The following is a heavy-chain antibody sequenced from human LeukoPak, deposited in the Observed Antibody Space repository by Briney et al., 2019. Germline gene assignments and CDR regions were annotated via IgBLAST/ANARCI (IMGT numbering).Heavy chain of an antibody. V-gene: IGHV1-2*02. CDR3: TRANTGFEAFDY. CDR1: GYTFIGYY. Sequence: ASVKVSCKASGYTFIGYYLHWVRQAPGQGLEWMGWINPNSGGTNYAQRFQVRVTMTRDTSISTAYMELSRLRSDDTAVYYCTRANTGFEAFDYWGQGTLVTVSS. CDR2: INPNSGGT. D-gene: IGHD5-12*01. J-gene: IGHJ4*02.